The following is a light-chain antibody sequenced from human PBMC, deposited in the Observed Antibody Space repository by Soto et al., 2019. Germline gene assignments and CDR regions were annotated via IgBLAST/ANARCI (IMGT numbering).Light chain of an antibody. J-gene: IGLJ3*02. CDR3: QSYDDRLLSLL. CDR2: NTT. Sequence: QSVLTQPPSASGTPGQRVTISCSGSSSNIGSNYVYWYQQLPGTAPKLLIYNTTNRPSGVPKRFSASKSGTSASLAITGLQTEDEAYYSCQSYDDRLLSLLFGVGTKLTVL. V-gene: IGLV1-47*02. CDR1: SSNIGSNY.